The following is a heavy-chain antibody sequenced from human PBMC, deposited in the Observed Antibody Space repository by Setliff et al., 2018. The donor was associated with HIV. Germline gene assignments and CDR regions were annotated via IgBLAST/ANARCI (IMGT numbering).Heavy chain of an antibody. J-gene: IGHJ2*01. Sequence: PSETLSLTCTVSGASISSGDYYWSWIRQPPGKGLEWIGSIYYSGSTNYNPSLKSRVTISVDTSKNQFSLKLSSVTAADTAVYYCARATCSGGSCYYFDLWGRGTLVTVSS. CDR1: GASISSGDYY. CDR3: ARATCSGGSCYYFDL. D-gene: IGHD2-15*01. V-gene: IGHV4-61*08. CDR2: IYYSGST.